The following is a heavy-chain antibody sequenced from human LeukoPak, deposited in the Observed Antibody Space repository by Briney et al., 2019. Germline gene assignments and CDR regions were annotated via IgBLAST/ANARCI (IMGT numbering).Heavy chain of an antibody. D-gene: IGHD2-2*01. V-gene: IGHV4-4*07. J-gene: IGHJ6*03. Sequence: SETLSLTCTVSGGSISSYYWSWIRQPAGKGLEWIGRIYTSGSTNYNPSLRSRATMSVDTSKNQFSLKLSSVTAADTAVYYCAREIVVVPAAPYYYYYYMDVWGKGTTVTVSS. CDR1: GGSISSYY. CDR3: AREIVVVPAAPYYYYYYMDV. CDR2: IYTSGST.